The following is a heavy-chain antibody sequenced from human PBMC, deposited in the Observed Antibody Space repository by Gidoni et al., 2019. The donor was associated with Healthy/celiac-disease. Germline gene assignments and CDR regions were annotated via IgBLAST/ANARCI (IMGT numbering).Heavy chain of an antibody. Sequence: EVQLVQSGAEVKKPGESLRISCKGSGYSFTSYWITWVRQMPGKGLEWMGKIDPSDSYTNYRPSFHGHVTISADKSISTAYLQWSSLKASDTAMYYCARLSSGYDLGYGMDVWGQGTTVTVSS. CDR3: ARLSSGYDLGYGMDV. CDR2: IDPSDSYT. J-gene: IGHJ6*02. V-gene: IGHV5-10-1*03. D-gene: IGHD5-12*01. CDR1: GYSFTSYW.